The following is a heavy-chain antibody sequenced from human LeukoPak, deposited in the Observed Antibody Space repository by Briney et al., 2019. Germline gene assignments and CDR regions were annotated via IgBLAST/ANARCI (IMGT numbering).Heavy chain of an antibody. Sequence: SVKVSCKGSGYTFTSCYMHWVRQAPGQGLEWVGIINPSCGSTSYAQKLQGRVPMTRDTSTSTVYMELSSLRSEDTAVYYCARDRGGCSSTSCYNYYYYYYGMDVWGQGTTVTVSS. CDR2: INPSCGST. CDR1: GYTFTSCY. V-gene: IGHV1-46*01. J-gene: IGHJ6*02. D-gene: IGHD2-2*02. CDR3: ARDRGGCSSTSCYNYYYYYYGMDV.